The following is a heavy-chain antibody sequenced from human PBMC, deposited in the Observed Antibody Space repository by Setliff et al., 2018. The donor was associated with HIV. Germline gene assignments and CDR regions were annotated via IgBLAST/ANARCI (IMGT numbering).Heavy chain of an antibody. Sequence: TRQPPGQGPQWIGSIYQSGSIYYNPSLQSRVTISVDSSKNQFSLNLFSVTAADTAVYYCARPRRVRSRAWYWFDIWGQGTLVTVSS. CDR2: IYQSGSI. CDR3: ARPRRVRSRAWYWFDI. J-gene: IGHJ5*02. D-gene: IGHD6-19*01. V-gene: IGHV4-38-2*01.